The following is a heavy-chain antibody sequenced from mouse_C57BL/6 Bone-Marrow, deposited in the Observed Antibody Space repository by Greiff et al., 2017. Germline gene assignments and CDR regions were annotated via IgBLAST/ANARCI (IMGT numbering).Heavy chain of an antibody. J-gene: IGHJ2*01. CDR3: ARSRVYDYDGFDY. V-gene: IGHV1-26*01. Sequence: EVQLQQSGPELVKPGASVKISCKASGYTFTDYYMNWVQQTHGKSLEWIGDINPNNGGTSYNQKFKGKATLTVDKSSSTDYMELRSLTSEDSAVYYCARSRVYDYDGFDYWGKGTTLTVSS. CDR2: INPNNGGT. D-gene: IGHD2-4*01. CDR1: GYTFTDYY.